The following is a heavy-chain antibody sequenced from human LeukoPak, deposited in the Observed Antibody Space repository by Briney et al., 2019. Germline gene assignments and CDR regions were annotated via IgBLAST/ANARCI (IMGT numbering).Heavy chain of an antibody. CDR3: AREDEQGAFDI. CDR1: GYTFTSYA. J-gene: IGHJ3*02. V-gene: IGHV1-3*01. CDR2: INAGNGNT. Sequence: ASVKVSCKASGYTFTSYAMHWVRQAPGQRLEWMGWINAGNGNTKYSQKFQGRVAITRDTSASTAYMELSSLRSEDTAVYYCAREDEQGAFDIWGQGTMVTVSS.